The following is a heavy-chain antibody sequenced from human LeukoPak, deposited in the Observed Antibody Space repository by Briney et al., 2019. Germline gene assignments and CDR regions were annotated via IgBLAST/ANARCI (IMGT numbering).Heavy chain of an antibody. CDR1: GYTLTELS. Sequence: ASVKVSCKVSGYTLTELSMHWVRQAPGKGLEWMGGFDPEDGETIDAQKFQGRVAMTEETSTDTAYMELSSMRSEDTAVYYCATSLMATREFDYWGQGTLVTVSS. CDR2: FDPEDGET. CDR3: ATSLMATREFDY. V-gene: IGHV1-24*01. D-gene: IGHD5-12*01. J-gene: IGHJ4*02.